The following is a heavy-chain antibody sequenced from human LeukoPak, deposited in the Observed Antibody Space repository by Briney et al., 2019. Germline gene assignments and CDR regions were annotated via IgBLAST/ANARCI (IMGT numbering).Heavy chain of an antibody. CDR1: GFTFSSYA. CDR2: ISYDGSNK. CDR3: ARLLYYCSGGSC. Sequence: PGRSLRLSCAASGFTFSSYAMHWVRQAPGKGLEWVAVISYDGSNKYYADSVKGRFTISRDNSKNTLYLQMNSLRAEDTAVNYCARLLYYCSGGSCWGQGTLVTVSS. V-gene: IGHV3-30-3*01. D-gene: IGHD2-15*01. J-gene: IGHJ4*02.